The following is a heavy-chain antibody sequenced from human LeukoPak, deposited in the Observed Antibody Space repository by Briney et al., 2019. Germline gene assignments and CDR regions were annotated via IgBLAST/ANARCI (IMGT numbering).Heavy chain of an antibody. V-gene: IGHV4-39*06. Sequence: PSETLSLTCTVSGGSISSSSYYWGWIRQPPGKGLEWIGSIYYSGSTYYNPSLKSRVTISVDTSKNQFPLKLSSVTAADTAVYYCARVLAAAGNNLFDPWGQGTLVTVSS. CDR1: GGSISSSSYY. CDR3: ARVLAAAGNNLFDP. D-gene: IGHD6-13*01. J-gene: IGHJ5*02. CDR2: IYYSGST.